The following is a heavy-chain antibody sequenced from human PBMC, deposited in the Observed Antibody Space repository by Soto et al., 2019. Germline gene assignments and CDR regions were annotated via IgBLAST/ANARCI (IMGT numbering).Heavy chain of an antibody. CDR1: GFTFSEYN. J-gene: IGHJ3*01. CDR2: ISSSSSTI. V-gene: IGHV3-48*01. CDR3: AGAFDL. Sequence: EVQLVESGGDLVQPGGSLILSCAASGFTFSEYNMNWVRQAPGKGLEWVSYISSSSSTIYYAESVKGRFTISRDDAKNSLYLQMNSLRAEDTAVYYCAGAFDLWGQGTMVTVSS.